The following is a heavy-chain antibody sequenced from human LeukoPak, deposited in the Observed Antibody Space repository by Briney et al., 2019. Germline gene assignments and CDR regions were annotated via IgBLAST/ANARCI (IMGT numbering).Heavy chain of an antibody. CDR3: ARDSAINYYDSSGYYYEHAFDI. V-gene: IGHV3-23*01. CDR1: GFSFSSYA. J-gene: IGHJ3*02. CDR2: ISGSGSST. Sequence: PGGSLRLSCAASGFSFSSYAMSWVRQAPGKGREWVSEISGSGSSTYYADSVKGRFTISRDNSKNTLYLQMNSLRAEDTAVYYCARDSAINYYDSSGYYYEHAFDIWGQGTMVTVSS. D-gene: IGHD3-22*01.